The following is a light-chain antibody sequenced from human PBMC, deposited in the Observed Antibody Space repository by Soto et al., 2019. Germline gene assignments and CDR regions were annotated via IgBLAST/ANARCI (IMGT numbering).Light chain of an antibody. Sequence: DIVMTQSPLYLPVTPGEPASISCRSSQSLLHSDGYNYLDWYLQKPGQSPQLLIYLGSNRASGVPDRFSGSGSGTDFTLKISRVEAEDVGVYYCMQPLQTPITLGQGTRLEIK. CDR2: LGS. CDR3: MQPLQTPIT. J-gene: IGKJ5*01. V-gene: IGKV2-28*01. CDR1: QSLLHSDGYNY.